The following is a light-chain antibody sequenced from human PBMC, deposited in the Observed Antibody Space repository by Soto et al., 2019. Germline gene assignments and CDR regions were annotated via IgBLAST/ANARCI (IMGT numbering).Light chain of an antibody. J-gene: IGLJ3*02. CDR3: QSADSSGSHT. Sequence: SYELTQPPSVSVSPGQTARITCSGDAVPDQYAYWYQQRPGQAPVLVIYKDNERSTGIPERFSGSTSGTTATLTVSGVQAEDEADYYCQSADSSGSHTFGGGTKLTVL. CDR2: KDN. CDR1: AVPDQY. V-gene: IGLV3-25*02.